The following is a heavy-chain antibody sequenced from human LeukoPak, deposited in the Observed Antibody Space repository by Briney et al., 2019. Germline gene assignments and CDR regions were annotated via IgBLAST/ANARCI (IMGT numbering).Heavy chain of an antibody. CDR1: GFTFSSYA. Sequence: GGSLRLSCAASGFTFSSYAMSWVRQAPGKGLEWVSAISGSNFTTHADSVKGRFTISRDNSKNTFYLQMNSLRAEDTAVYYCAKDRTYKPSKAFDYWGQGTRVTVSS. V-gene: IGHV3-23*01. CDR2: ISGSNFTT. CDR3: AKDRTYKPSKAFDY. D-gene: IGHD3-10*01. J-gene: IGHJ4*02.